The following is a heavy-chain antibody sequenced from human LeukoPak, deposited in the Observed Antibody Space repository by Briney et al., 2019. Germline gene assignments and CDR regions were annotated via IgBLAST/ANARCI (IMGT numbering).Heavy chain of an antibody. D-gene: IGHD1-26*01. J-gene: IGHJ6*02. CDR3: ARLGYSGSLRRYYYYGMDV. CDR2: IYYSGST. V-gene: IGHV4-59*08. CDR1: GGSIGSYY. Sequence: PSETLSLTCTVSGGSIGSYYWSWIRQPPGKGLEWIGYIYYSGSTNYNPSLKSRVTISVDTSKNQFSLKLSSVTAADTAVYYCARLGYSGSLRRYYYYGMDVWGQGTTVTVSS.